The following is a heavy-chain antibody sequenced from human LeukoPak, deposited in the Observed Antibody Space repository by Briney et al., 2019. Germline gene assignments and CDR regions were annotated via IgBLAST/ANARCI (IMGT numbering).Heavy chain of an antibody. J-gene: IGHJ5*02. CDR1: GFTVSNNW. Sequence: PGGSLRLSWAASGFTVSNNWMNWVRQAPGKGLEWVSLIFSGGDTQYADSVKDRFTISRHASKNTLYLQMSNLRAEDTAVYYCARDPSAVTANTYAWGQGTLVTVSS. D-gene: IGHD2-2*01. CDR3: ARDPSAVTANTYA. CDR2: IFSGGDT. V-gene: IGHV3-66*01.